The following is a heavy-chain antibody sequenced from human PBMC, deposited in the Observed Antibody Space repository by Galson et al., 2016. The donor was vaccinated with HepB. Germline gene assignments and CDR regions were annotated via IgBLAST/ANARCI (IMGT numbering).Heavy chain of an antibody. CDR2: IFHSGST. Sequence: SETLSPTCAVSGGSISSSNWWSWVRQPPGKGLEWIGEIFHSGSTNYNPSLKSRVTIAVDKAKNQFSLRLNSVTAADSAVYYCARRGYDSWSGLYYYYGMDVWGQGTTVTVSS. D-gene: IGHD3-3*01. CDR3: ARRGYDSWSGLYYYYGMDV. CDR1: GGSISSSNW. J-gene: IGHJ6*02. V-gene: IGHV4-4*02.